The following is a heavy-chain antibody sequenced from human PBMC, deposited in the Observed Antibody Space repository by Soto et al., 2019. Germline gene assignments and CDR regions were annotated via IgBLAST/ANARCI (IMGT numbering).Heavy chain of an antibody. CDR3: VGLELHANLCAGETRFDY. D-gene: IGHD1-26*01. Sequence: SETLSLTCTVSGASISNYYWSWVRQPPGKGLEWIGYMYNSGSTNYNPSLKSRVTTSLDTSKNQFSLKLTSVTAADTAVYYCVGLELHANLCAGETRFDYWGQGTLVTVSS. J-gene: IGHJ4*02. CDR2: MYNSGST. V-gene: IGHV4-59*01. CDR1: GASISNYY.